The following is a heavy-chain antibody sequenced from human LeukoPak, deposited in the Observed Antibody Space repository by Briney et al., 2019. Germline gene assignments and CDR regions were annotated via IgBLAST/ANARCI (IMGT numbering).Heavy chain of an antibody. CDR1: GFTSSTYA. D-gene: IGHD3-22*01. Sequence: GGSLRLSCAASGFTSSTYAMSWVRQAPGKGLEWVSAISGSGGGGATSYADSVKGRFTISRDNSKNTLYLQMNSMRAEDTAVYYCAWSFGHYSTSCYYYWGQGTLVTVSS. J-gene: IGHJ4*02. CDR2: ISGSGGGGAT. CDR3: AWSFGHYSTSCYYY. V-gene: IGHV3-23*01.